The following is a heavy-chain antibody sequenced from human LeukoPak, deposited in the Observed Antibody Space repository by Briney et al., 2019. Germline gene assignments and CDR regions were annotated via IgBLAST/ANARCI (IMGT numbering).Heavy chain of an antibody. CDR3: ARGSLYSSAWSYRDTDY. CDR1: GFSFSTFW. CDR2: INEDGSEK. D-gene: IGHD6-19*01. Sequence: GGSLRLSCAASGFSFSTFWMNWVRQSPGKGLEWAATINEDGSEKYYVDSVKGRFTISRDNAKKSMYLQMNSLRDEDTAIYFCARGSLYSSAWSYRDTDYWGQGTLVTVS. J-gene: IGHJ4*02. V-gene: IGHV3-7*01.